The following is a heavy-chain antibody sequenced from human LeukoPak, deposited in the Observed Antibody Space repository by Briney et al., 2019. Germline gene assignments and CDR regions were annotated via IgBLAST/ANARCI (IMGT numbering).Heavy chain of an antibody. J-gene: IGHJ4*02. D-gene: IGHD2-15*01. CDR2: ISYDGSNK. V-gene: IGHV3-30*04. CDR3: ARDAYCSGGSCYSGLDY. Sequence: GGSLRLSCAASGFTFSSYAIHWVRQAPGKGLEWVAVISYDGSNKYYADSVKGRFTISRDNSKNTLYLQMNSLRAEDTAVYYCARDAYCSGGSCYSGLDYWGQGTLVTVSS. CDR1: GFTFSSYA.